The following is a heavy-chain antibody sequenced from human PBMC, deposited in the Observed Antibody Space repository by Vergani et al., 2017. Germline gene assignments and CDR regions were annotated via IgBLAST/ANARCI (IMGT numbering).Heavy chain of an antibody. CDR1: GFTFDDYA. J-gene: IGHJ4*02. D-gene: IGHD3-3*01. CDR3: AKPGRTWSGYQFNYFDY. CDR2: ISWNSGSI. V-gene: IGHV3-9*01. Sequence: EVQLVESGGGLVQPGGSLRLSCAASGFTFDDYAMHWVRQAPGKGLEWVSGISWNSGSIGYADSVKGRFTISRDNAKNSLYLQMNSLRAEDTALYYCAKPGRTWSGYQFNYFDYWGQGTLVTVSS.